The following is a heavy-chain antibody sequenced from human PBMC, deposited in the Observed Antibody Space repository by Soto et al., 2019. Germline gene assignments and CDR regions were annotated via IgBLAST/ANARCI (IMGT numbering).Heavy chain of an antibody. CDR2: TRSKTYSYAT. D-gene: IGHD1-26*01. V-gene: IGHV3-73*01. Sequence: GGPLRLSCATSGFTFSGSTIHWVRQASGKGLEWVGRTRSKTYSYATAYAASVKGRFTISRDDSQSTAYLQMNSLKTEDTAVYYCARDYTGSYFWGQGTLVTVSS. CDR3: ARDYTGSYF. J-gene: IGHJ4*02. CDR1: GFTFSGST.